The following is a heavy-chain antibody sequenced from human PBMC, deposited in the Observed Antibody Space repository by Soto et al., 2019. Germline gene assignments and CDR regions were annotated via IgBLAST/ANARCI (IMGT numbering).Heavy chain of an antibody. V-gene: IGHV4-30-2*01. CDR3: VRGSSGVWNYFDP. CDR2: IYDTGNT. D-gene: IGHD1-7*01. J-gene: IGHJ5*02. CDR1: GGSISSTTHYS. Sequence: PSETLSLTCVVSGGSISSTTHYSWGRIRRPPGQGLEWIGYIYDTGNTYYNPSLKSRVTISLDRSQNQFALKVKSVTAADTAVYYCVRGSSGVWNYFDPWDQGVLVTVSS.